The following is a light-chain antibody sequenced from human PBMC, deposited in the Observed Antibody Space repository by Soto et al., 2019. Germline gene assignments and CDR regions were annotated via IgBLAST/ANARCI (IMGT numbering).Light chain of an antibody. CDR1: QSVSSN. V-gene: IGKV3-15*01. CDR3: EQYNNWPPWT. CDR2: GAS. Sequence: TLSVSPGERATLSFRASQSVSSNLAWYQQKPGQAPRLLIYGASTRATGIPARFSGSGSGTEFTLTISSLQSEDFAVYYCEQYNNWPPWTCGQGTKVDIK. J-gene: IGKJ1*01.